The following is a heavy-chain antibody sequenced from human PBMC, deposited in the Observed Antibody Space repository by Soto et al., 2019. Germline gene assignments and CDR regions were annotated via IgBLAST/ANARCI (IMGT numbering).Heavy chain of an antibody. CDR3: ASNSWYPEGDWFDP. J-gene: IGHJ5*02. V-gene: IGHV6-1*01. CDR2: TYYRSKWYN. CDR1: GDSVSSSSAA. Sequence: SQTLSLTCAISGDSVSSSSAAWNWIRQSPSRGLEWLGRTYYRSKWYNDYAVSVKSRITINTDTSKNQFSLQLNSVTPEDTAVYYCASNSWYPEGDWFDPWGQGTLVTVSS. D-gene: IGHD6-13*01.